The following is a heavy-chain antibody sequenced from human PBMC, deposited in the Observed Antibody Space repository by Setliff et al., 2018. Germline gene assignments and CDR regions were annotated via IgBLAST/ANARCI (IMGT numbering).Heavy chain of an antibody. Sequence: SETLSLTCSVSGGSIISSTYNWGWIRQPPGKGLEWIGYIHYSGSTYYNPSLKSRVTIFVDTSKNQFSLKLSSVTAADTAVYYCARLSHAYYYGSGSYFGFDPWGQGTLVTVSS. CDR1: GGSIISSTYN. CDR2: IHYSGST. V-gene: IGHV4-39*01. J-gene: IGHJ5*02. CDR3: ARLSHAYYYGSGSYFGFDP. D-gene: IGHD3-10*01.